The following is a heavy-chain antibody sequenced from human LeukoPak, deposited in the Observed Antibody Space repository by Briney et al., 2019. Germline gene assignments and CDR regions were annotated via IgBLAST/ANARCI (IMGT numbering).Heavy chain of an antibody. CDR3: ARGLGYYDSSVGY. J-gene: IGHJ4*02. Sequence: SETLSLTCAVSGYSISSGYYWGWIRQPPGKGLEWIGSIYHSGSTNYNPSLNSRVTISVDTSKNQFSLKLSSVTAADTAVYHCARGLGYYDSSVGYWGQGTLVTVSS. D-gene: IGHD3-22*01. CDR2: IYHSGST. CDR1: GYSISSGYY. V-gene: IGHV4-38-2*01.